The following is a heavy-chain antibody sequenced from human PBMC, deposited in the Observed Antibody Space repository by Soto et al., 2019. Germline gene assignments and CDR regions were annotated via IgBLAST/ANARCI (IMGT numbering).Heavy chain of an antibody. Sequence: EVQLVESGGGLVQPGRSLRLSCAASGFTFDDYAMHWVRQAPGKGLEWVSGISWNSGSIGYADSVKGRFTISRDNAKNSLYLQMNSLRAEDTALYYCAKEMRNLGYCSSTSCPGGFDYWGQGTLVTVSS. CDR1: GFTFDDYA. CDR2: ISWNSGSI. CDR3: AKEMRNLGYCSSTSCPGGFDY. V-gene: IGHV3-9*01. J-gene: IGHJ4*02. D-gene: IGHD2-2*01.